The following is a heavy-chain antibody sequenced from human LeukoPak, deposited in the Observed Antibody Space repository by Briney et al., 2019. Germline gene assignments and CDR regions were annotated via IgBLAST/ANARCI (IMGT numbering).Heavy chain of an antibody. V-gene: IGHV3-21*01. CDR3: ARDQGGYSYGFDY. D-gene: IGHD5-18*01. CDR2: ISSSSSYI. CDR1: AFTFSTYS. J-gene: IGHJ4*02. Sequence: GGSLRLSCAASAFTFSTYSMNWVRQAPGKGLEWVSSISSSSSYIYYADSVKGRFTISRDNAKNSLYLQMNSLRAEDTAVYYCARDQGGYSYGFDYWGQGTLVTVSS.